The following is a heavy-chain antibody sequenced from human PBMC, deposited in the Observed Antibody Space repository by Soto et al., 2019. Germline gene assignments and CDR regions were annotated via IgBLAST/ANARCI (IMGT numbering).Heavy chain of an antibody. CDR2: IYSGGST. V-gene: IGHV3-66*01. CDR3: ARDSSSWGRAFDI. D-gene: IGHD6-13*01. CDR1: GFTVSSNY. Sequence: EVQLVESGGGLVQPGGSLRLSCAASGFTVSSNYMSWVRQAPGKGLEWVSVIYSGGSTYYADSVKGRFTISRDNSKNTLYLQMNGLRAEETAVYYCARDSSSWGRAFDIWGQGTMVTVSS. J-gene: IGHJ3*02.